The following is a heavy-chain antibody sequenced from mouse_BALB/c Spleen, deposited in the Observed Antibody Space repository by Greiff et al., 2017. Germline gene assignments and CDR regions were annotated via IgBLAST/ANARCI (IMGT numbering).Heavy chain of an antibody. CDR1: GYAFTSYN. CDR3: ASGFTTGEDYYAMDY. Sequence: VQLQQSGPELVKPGASVKASCKASGYAFTSYNMYWVKQSHGKSLEWIGYIDPYNGGTSYNQKFKGKATLTFDKSSSTAYMHLNSLTSEDSAVYYCASGFTTGEDYYAMDYWGQGTSVTVSS. V-gene: IGHV1S135*01. CDR2: IDPYNGGT. J-gene: IGHJ4*01. D-gene: IGHD1-1*01.